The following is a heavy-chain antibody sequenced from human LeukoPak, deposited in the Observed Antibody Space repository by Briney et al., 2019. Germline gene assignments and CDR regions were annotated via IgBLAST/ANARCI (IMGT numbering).Heavy chain of an antibody. D-gene: IGHD1-26*01. Sequence: ASVKVSCKASGGTFSSYAISWVRQAPGQGLGWMGWISAYNGNTNYAQKLQGRVTMTTDTSTSTAYMELRSLRSDDTAVYYCARAWVVGVPGCDYWGQGTLVTVSS. CDR3: ARAWVVGVPGCDY. CDR2: ISAYNGNT. J-gene: IGHJ4*02. V-gene: IGHV1-18*01. CDR1: GGTFSSYA.